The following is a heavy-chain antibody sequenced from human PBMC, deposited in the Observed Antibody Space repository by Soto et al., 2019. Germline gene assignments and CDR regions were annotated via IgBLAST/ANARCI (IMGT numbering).Heavy chain of an antibody. D-gene: IGHD3-3*01. CDR1: GFTFSSYG. V-gene: IGHV3-33*06. J-gene: IGHJ4*02. CDR2: IWYDGSNK. CDR3: AKDNDFWRGYRVY. Sequence: GGSLRLSCAASGFTFSSYGMHWVRQAPGKGLEWVAVIWYDGSNKYYADSVKGRFTISRDNSKNTLYLQMNSLRAEDTAVYYCAKDNDFWRGYRVYWRQGTLVTVSS.